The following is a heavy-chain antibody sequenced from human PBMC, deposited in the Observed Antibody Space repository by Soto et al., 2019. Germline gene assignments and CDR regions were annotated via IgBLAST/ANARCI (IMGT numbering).Heavy chain of an antibody. Sequence: ASVKVSCTASGYTFTSYDINWVRQATGQGLEWMGWMNPNSGNTGYAQKFQGRVTMTRNTSISTAYMELSNLRSEDTAVYYCARGPDYDFWSGLLYYYYGMDVWGQGTTVTVSS. V-gene: IGHV1-8*01. CDR1: GYTFTSYD. CDR2: MNPNSGNT. CDR3: ARGPDYDFWSGLLYYYYGMDV. J-gene: IGHJ6*02. D-gene: IGHD3-3*01.